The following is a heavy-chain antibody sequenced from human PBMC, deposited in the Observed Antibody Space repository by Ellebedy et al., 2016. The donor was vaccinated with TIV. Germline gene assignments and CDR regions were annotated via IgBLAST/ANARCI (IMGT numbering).Heavy chain of an antibody. CDR2: ISNTGSRT. Sequence: PGGSLRLSCAASGFTFSSYAMSWVHQAPGKGLEWVSTISNTGSRTYYANSVEGRFIISRDNSKRTLYLQMNSLRAEDTAVYYCAKGRGGGSDSSAPRYYFDSWGLGTLVTVSS. D-gene: IGHD6-19*01. J-gene: IGHJ4*02. CDR1: GFTFSSYA. V-gene: IGHV3-23*01. CDR3: AKGRGGGSDSSAPRYYFDS.